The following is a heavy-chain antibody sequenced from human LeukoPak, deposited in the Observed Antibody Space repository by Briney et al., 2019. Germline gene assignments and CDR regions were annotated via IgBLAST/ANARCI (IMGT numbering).Heavy chain of an antibody. CDR2: IKSKTDGGTT. V-gene: IGHV3-15*01. J-gene: IGHJ6*02. CDR3: TTYWFGEGGMDV. Sequence: GGSLTLSCAASGFTFSNAWMSWVRQAPGKGLEWVGRIKSKTDGGTTDYAAPVKGRFTISRDDSKNTLYLQMNSLKTEDTAVYYCTTYWFGEGGMDVWGQGTTVTVSS. D-gene: IGHD3-10*01. CDR1: GFTFSNAW.